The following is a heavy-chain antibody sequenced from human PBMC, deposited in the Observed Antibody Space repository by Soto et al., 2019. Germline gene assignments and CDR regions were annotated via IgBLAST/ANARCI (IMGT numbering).Heavy chain of an antibody. D-gene: IGHD2-15*01. CDR2: FDPEDGET. J-gene: IGHJ3*02. CDR1: GYTLTELS. V-gene: IGHV1-24*01. Sequence: ASVKVSCKVSGYTLTELSMHWVRQAPGKGLEWMGGFDPEDGETIYAQKFQGRVTMTEDTSTDTAYMELSSLRSEDTAVYYCATAAPRRYCSGGSCYFDAIDIWGQGTMVTVS. CDR3: ATAAPRRYCSGGSCYFDAIDI.